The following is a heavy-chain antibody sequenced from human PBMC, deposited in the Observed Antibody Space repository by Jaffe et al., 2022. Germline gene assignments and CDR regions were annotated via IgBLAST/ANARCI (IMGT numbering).Heavy chain of an antibody. CDR1: GFTFGDYA. CDR3: TRDAKHRDYGDYFDY. CDR2: IRSKAYGGTT. Sequence: EVQLVESGGGLVQPGRSLRLSCTASGFTFGDYAMSWFRQAPGKGLEWVGFIRSKAYGGTTEYAASVKGRFTISRDDSKSIAYLQMNSLKTEDTAVYYCTRDAKHRDYGDYFDYWGQGTLVTVSS. V-gene: IGHV3-49*03. D-gene: IGHD4-17*01. J-gene: IGHJ4*02.